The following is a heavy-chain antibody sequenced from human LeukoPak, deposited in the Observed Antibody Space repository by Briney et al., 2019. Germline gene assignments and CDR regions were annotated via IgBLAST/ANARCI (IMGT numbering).Heavy chain of an antibody. J-gene: IGHJ4*02. V-gene: IGHV3-43*02. D-gene: IGHD6-19*01. CDR1: GFTFADYF. CDR3: ATSHGWSPDH. CDR2: ISGDGTTT. Sequence: PGGSLRLSCAASGFTFADYFMHWVRQAPGKGLECISFISGDGTTTYYRDSVRGRSTISRDNSKNSLYLQLESLRADDTALYFCATSHGWSPDHWGQGTLVTVSS.